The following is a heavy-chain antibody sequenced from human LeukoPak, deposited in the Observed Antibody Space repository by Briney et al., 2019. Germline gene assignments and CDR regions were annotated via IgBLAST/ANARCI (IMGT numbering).Heavy chain of an antibody. Sequence: ASVKVFCKASGYTFSSFSISWVRLAPGQGLEWVAWVNPYNGDTQSARKVQDRVTMTTDTSTSTAYMELRRLRPDDTAMYYCARSVGYGDYATRGYFDLWGRGTLVAVSS. V-gene: IGHV1-18*01. J-gene: IGHJ2*01. CDR1: GYTFSSFS. D-gene: IGHD4-17*01. CDR2: VNPYNGDT. CDR3: ARSVGYGDYATRGYFDL.